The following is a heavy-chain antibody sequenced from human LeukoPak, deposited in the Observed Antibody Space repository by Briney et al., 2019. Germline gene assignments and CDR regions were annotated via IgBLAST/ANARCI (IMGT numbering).Heavy chain of an antibody. V-gene: IGHV3-33*08. CDR2: VWSDGNTK. Sequence: GGCLRLSCAASVYTVSKNYMTWVREAPGKGLGWVAVVWSDGNTKSYADSLKGRFTISRDTSKNTLYLQMNSLRAEDTAVYYCGRGVGSASYYGMDVWGQGTTVTVSS. J-gene: IGHJ6*01. CDR3: GRGVGSASYYGMDV. D-gene: IGHD2-15*01. CDR1: VYTVSKNY.